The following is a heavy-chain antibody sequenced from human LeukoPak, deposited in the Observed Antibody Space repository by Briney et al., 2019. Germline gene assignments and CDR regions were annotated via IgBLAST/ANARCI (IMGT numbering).Heavy chain of an antibody. CDR2: INHSGST. J-gene: IGHJ6*03. D-gene: IGHD2-2*02. Sequence: PSESLSLTCAVYSVSFSDYYWSWIRQPPGKGLEWVGEINHSGSTNYNPSLKSRVTFSVDTSKNQFPLKLSSVTAADTAIYYCARGYPGYYYYYMDVWGKGTTVTVSS. V-gene: IGHV4-34*01. CDR1: SVSFSDYY. CDR3: ARGYPGYYYYYMDV.